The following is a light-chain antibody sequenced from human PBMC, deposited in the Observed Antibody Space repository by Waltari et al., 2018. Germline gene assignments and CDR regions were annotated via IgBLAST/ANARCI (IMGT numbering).Light chain of an antibody. CDR3: QQSRSFPLT. J-gene: IGKJ4*01. CDR2: YAS. V-gene: IGKV6-21*01. CDR1: QDISTS. Sequence: EIVLTQSPDFQSVTPKEKGTITCRASQDISTSLHWYQQKPDQSPKLLIKYASESFSGVPSRFSGSGSGTHFTLTINSLEAEDAATYYCQQSRSFPLTFGGGTKVEIK.